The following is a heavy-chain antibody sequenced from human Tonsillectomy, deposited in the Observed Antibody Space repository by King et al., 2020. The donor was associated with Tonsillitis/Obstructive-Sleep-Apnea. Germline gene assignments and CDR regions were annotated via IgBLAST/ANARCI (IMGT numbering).Heavy chain of an antibody. Sequence: VQLVESGGGLVKPGGSLRLSCAASGFTFNNAWMSWVRQAPGKGLEWVGHIKSKTDGGTTDYAAPVKGRFTISRDDSKSTLYLQMNSLKTADTAVYYCTTVWSGFWAGYMDVWGKGTTVTVSS. CDR1: GFTFNNAW. D-gene: IGHD3-3*01. J-gene: IGHJ6*03. V-gene: IGHV3-15*01. CDR3: TTVWSGFWAGYMDV. CDR2: IKSKTDGGTT.